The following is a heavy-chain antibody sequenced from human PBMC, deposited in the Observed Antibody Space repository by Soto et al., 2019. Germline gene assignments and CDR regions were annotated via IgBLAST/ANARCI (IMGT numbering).Heavy chain of an antibody. D-gene: IGHD3-10*01. Sequence: PSETLSLTCTVSGGSISSSSYYWGWIRQPPGKGLEWIGSIYYSGSTYYNPSLKSRVTISVDTSKNQFSLKLSSVTAADTAVYYCARPGDTMVRGVIKISWFDPWGQGTLVTVSS. CDR2: IYYSGST. V-gene: IGHV4-39*01. CDR3: ARPGDTMVRGVIKISWFDP. J-gene: IGHJ5*02. CDR1: GGSISSSSYY.